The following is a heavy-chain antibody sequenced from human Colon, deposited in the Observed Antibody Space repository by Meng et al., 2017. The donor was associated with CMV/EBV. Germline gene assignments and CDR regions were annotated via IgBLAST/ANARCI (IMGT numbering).Heavy chain of an antibody. V-gene: IGHV3-11*01. D-gene: IGHD3-10*01. CDR1: GFPLSDYY. Sequence: GESLKISCSASGFPLSDYYIMWIRQAPGKGLEYVAYISTSGSTVYYAYSVMGRLTISRDNINNVVTLHMTSLRGDDAGVYYCARGNTGGDFYFFGLDLWGQGTTVTVSS. J-gene: IGHJ6*02. CDR3: ARGNTGGDFYFFGLDL. CDR2: ISTSGSTV.